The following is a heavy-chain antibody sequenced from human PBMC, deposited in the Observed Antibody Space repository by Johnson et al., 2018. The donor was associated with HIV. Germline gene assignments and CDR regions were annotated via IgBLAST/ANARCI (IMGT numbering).Heavy chain of an antibody. CDR1: GFTVSSDY. V-gene: IGHV3-66*02. J-gene: IGHJ3*02. CDR3: AREGSRDAFDI. Sequence: VQLVESGGGLVQPGGSLRLSCTASGFTVSSDYMSWVRQAPGKGLEWVSIIYNDDNTYYADSVKGRFTISRDNSKNTLYLQMNSLSAEDTAGYYCAREGSRDAFDIWGQGTMVTVSS. D-gene: IGHD6-13*01. CDR2: IYNDDNT.